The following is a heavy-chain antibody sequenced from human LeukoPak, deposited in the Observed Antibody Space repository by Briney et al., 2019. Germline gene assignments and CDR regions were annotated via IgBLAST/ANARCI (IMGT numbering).Heavy chain of an antibody. J-gene: IGHJ4*02. V-gene: IGHV3-48*02. CDR1: GFTFSYYS. Sequence: GGSLRLSCAASGFTFSYYSMYWVRQAPGKGLEWVSYISSSSKTIYYADSVKGRFTISRDNAKKSLDLQMNSLRDEDTAVYYCARDHRSGSGSGTQANDYWGQGTLVTVSS. CDR3: ARDHRSGSGSGTQANDY. CDR2: ISSSSKTI. D-gene: IGHD3-10*01.